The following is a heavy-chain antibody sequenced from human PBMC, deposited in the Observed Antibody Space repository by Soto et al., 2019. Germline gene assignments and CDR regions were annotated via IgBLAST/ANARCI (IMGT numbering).Heavy chain of an antibody. Sequence: GASVKVSCKASGYTFTSYGISWVRQAPGQGLEWMGWISAYNGNTNYAQKLQGRVTMTTDTSTSTAYMELRSLRSDDTAVYYCARDEGGSGWRYYYYGMDVWGQGTTVTVSS. J-gene: IGHJ6*02. D-gene: IGHD6-19*01. V-gene: IGHV1-18*04. CDR1: GYTFTSYG. CDR2: ISAYNGNT. CDR3: ARDEGGSGWRYYYYGMDV.